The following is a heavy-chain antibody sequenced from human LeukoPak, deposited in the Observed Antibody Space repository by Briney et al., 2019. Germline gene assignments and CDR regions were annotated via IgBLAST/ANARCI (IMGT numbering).Heavy chain of an antibody. CDR1: GGSISSGDYY. CDR2: IYYSGST. J-gene: IGHJ4*02. D-gene: IGHD3-22*01. CDR3: ARVRDYYDSSGYKERLVDY. V-gene: IGHV4-30-4*08. Sequence: PSQTLSLTCTVSGGSISSGDYYWSWIRQPPGKGLEWIGYIYYSGSTYYNPSLKGRVTISVDTSKNQFSLKLSSVTAADTAVYYCARVRDYYDSSGYKERLVDYWGQGTLVTVSS.